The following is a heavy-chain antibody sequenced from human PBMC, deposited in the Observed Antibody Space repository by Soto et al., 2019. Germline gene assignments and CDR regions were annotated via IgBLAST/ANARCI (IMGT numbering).Heavy chain of an antibody. D-gene: IGHD5-12*01. CDR1: GFTFGDYA. J-gene: IGHJ6*03. CDR2: IRSKAYGGTT. Sequence: GGSLRLSCTASGFTFGDYAMSWFRQAPGKGLEWVGFIRSKAYGGTTEYAASVKGRFTISRDDSKSIAYLQMNSLKTEDTAVYYCTRDRSGYDYGYHYMDVWGKGTTVTVSS. V-gene: IGHV3-49*03. CDR3: TRDRSGYDYGYHYMDV.